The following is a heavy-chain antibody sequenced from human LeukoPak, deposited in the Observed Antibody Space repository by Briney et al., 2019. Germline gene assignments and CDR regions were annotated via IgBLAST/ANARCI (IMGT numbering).Heavy chain of an antibody. CDR3: VREAGYCAPVCVKTNWFDP. J-gene: IGHJ5*02. Sequence: GGSLRLSCAASGFPFSSHAMSWVRQPPGKGLEWVAAISNGKTYYADSVRRRFAVSRDDSTKTVYLPMNSLRDYDTALCHCVREAGYCAPVCVKTNWFDPWGQGTLVTVSS. D-gene: IGHD2-15*01. CDR2: ISNGKT. V-gene: IGHV3-23*01. CDR1: GFPFSSHA.